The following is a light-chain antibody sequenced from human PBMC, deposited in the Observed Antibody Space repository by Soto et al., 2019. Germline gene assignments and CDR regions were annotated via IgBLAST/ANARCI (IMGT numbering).Light chain of an antibody. CDR2: GAS. CDR1: QSVSSSY. CDR3: QQYGSPPGT. J-gene: IGKJ5*01. Sequence: EIMLSQSPGTLSLTPGERATLSCRASQSVSSSYLAWYQQKPGQAPRLLIYGASSRATGIPDRFSGSGSGTDFTLTISRLEPEDFAVYYCQQYGSPPGTFGQGTLLEVK. V-gene: IGKV3-20*01.